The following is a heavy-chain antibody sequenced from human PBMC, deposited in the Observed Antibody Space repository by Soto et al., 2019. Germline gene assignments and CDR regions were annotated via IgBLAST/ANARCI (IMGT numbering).Heavy chain of an antibody. CDR3: ARHIDDPVHEYYIGFDP. J-gene: IGHJ5*02. Sequence: SETLSLTCTVSGGSISSGGYYWSWIRQHPGKGLEWIGYIYYSGSTYYNPSFRGHVTISVDRSISTVYLHWSSLKASDTAMYYCARHIDDPVHEYYIGFDPWGQGTLVTVSS. D-gene: IGHD3-10*01. CDR2: IYYSGST. V-gene: IGHV4-31*01. CDR1: GGSISSGGYY.